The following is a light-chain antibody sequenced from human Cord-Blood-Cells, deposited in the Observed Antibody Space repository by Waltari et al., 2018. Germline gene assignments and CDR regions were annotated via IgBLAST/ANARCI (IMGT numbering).Light chain of an antibody. V-gene: IGLV1-44*01. J-gene: IGLJ3*02. CDR2: SNN. CDR1: SYNIGSTT. Sequence: QSVLTQPPSASGTPGQRVTISCSGSSYNIGSTTVNWYQQLPGTAPKLLIYSNNQRPSGVPDRFSGSKSGTSASLAISGLQSEDEADYYCAAWDDSLNGQVFGGGTKLTVL. CDR3: AAWDDSLNGQV.